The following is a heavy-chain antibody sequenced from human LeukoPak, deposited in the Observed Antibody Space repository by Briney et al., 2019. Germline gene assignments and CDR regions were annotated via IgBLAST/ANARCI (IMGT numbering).Heavy chain of an antibody. CDR2: IYHSGST. CDR3: ARHPGPRYFDY. J-gene: IGHJ4*02. Sequence: SQTLSLTCTASGYSISSGYYWGWIRQPPGKGLEWIGSIYHSGSTYYNPSLKSRVTISVDTSKNQFSLKLSSVTASDTAVYYCARHPGPRYFDYWGQGTLVTVSS. CDR1: GYSISSGYY. V-gene: IGHV4-38-2*02. D-gene: IGHD1-14*01.